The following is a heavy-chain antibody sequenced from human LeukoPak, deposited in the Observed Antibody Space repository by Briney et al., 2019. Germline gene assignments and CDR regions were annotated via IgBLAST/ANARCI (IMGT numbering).Heavy chain of an antibody. CDR3: ARFGITATLDV. J-gene: IGHJ6*04. CDR1: GFIFSNYW. D-gene: IGHD1/OR15-1a*01. V-gene: IGHV3-7*01. Sequence: GGSLRLSCAASGFIFSNYWMGWVRQAPGKGLEWVANIRPDGSEEYYVDPLKGRFTISRDNARNSLYLQVNSLRAEDTAVYSCARFGITATLDVWGKGTTVTVSS. CDR2: IRPDGSEE.